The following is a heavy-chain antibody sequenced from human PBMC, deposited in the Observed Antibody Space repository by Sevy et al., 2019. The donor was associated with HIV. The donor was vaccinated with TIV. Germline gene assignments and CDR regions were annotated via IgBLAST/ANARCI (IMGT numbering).Heavy chain of an antibody. J-gene: IGHJ4*02. D-gene: IGHD3-10*01. V-gene: IGHV3-11*05. CDR2: ISSRSTYT. CDR1: EFTFSDYY. CDR3: ARVRDDSGSYYKDY. Sequence: GGCLRLSCAASEFTFSDYYMSWIRQAPGKGLEWVSYISSRSTYTNYADSVKGRFTISRDNARNSLYLQMNSLRAEDTAVYYCARVRDDSGSYYKDYWGQGTPVTVSS.